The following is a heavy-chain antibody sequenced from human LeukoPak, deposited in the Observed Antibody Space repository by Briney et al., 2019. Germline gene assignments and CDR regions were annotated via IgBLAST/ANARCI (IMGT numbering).Heavy chain of an antibody. CDR1: GGTFISYA. J-gene: IGHJ4*02. V-gene: IGHV1-69*01. CDR3: ARGAAVAALIFDY. CDR2: IIPIFGTA. D-gene: IGHD6-19*01. Sequence: ASVKVSCKASGGTFISYAISWVRQAPGQGLEWMGGIIPIFGTANYAQKFQGRVTITADESTSTAYMELGSLRSEDTAVYYCARGAAVAALIFDYWGQGTLVTVSS.